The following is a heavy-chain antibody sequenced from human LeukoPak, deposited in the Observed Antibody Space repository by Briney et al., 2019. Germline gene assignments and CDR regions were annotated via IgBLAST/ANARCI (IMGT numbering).Heavy chain of an antibody. V-gene: IGHV4-34*01. CDR3: ARVSVGATPYYFDY. Sequence: SATLSLTCAVYGDSFDAYVWNWIRQAPGKSLEYIGEINHRGTSHYNPSLKTRVTLSVDTSKNQFSLKLSSVTAADTAVYYCARVSVGATPYYFDYWGQGTLVTVSS. CDR1: GDSFDAYV. D-gene: IGHD1-26*01. J-gene: IGHJ4*02. CDR2: INHRGTS.